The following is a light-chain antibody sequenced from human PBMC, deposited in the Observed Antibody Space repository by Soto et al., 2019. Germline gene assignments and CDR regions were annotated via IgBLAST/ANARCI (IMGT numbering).Light chain of an antibody. CDR2: GKS. J-gene: IGKJ5*01. V-gene: IGKV3-20*01. Sequence: EIALTQSPVNLSTPPVDTTNLSFSASQSVSSSYLAWYQQKPGQDPRILIYGKSTRATGIPDRFSGSGSGTDFTLTISRLEPEDFAVYYCKQYGNRINFGKGQRLAIK. CDR1: QSVSSSY. CDR3: KQYGNRIN.